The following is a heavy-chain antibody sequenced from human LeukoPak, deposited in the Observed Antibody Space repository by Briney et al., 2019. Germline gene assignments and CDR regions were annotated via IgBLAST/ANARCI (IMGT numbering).Heavy chain of an antibody. V-gene: IGHV4-34*01. CDR1: GGPFSGYY. CDR3: ARVVAAAGTAP. CDR2: INHSGST. D-gene: IGHD6-13*01. J-gene: IGHJ5*02. Sequence: PSETLSLTCAGYGGPFSGYYWSWIRQPPGKGLEWIGEINHSGSTNYNPSLKSRVTISVDTSKNQFSLKLSSVTAADTAVYYCARVVAAAGTAPWGQGTLVTVSS.